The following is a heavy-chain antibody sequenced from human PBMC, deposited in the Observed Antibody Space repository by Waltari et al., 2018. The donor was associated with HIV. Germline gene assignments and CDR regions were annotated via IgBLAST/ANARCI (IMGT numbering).Heavy chain of an antibody. CDR1: GYTFTSYG. J-gene: IGHJ5*02. Sequence: QVQLVQSGAEVKKPGASVKVSCKASGYTFTSYGISWVRQDPGQGLGGMGWISAYNGNTNYAQKLQGRVTMTTDTSTSTAYMELRSLRSDDTAVYYCARVDYCSSTSCYTPGANWFDPWGQGTLVTVSS. D-gene: IGHD2-2*02. CDR2: ISAYNGNT. V-gene: IGHV1-18*01. CDR3: ARVDYCSSTSCYTPGANWFDP.